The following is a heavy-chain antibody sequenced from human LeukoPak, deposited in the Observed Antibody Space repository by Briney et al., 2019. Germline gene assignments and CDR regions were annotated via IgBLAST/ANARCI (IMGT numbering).Heavy chain of an antibody. D-gene: IGHD3-3*01. J-gene: IGHJ3*02. V-gene: IGHV3-74*01. CDR1: GFTFSSYW. Sequence: PGGALRLSCSASGFTFSSYWRHWVRQAPGERLVWVSRINSDGSCTSYADSVKGRFTISRDNAKNTLYLQMNSLRAEDTAVYYCARDTRNTGTYYDFWSGYQSTDAFDIWGQGTMVTVSS. CDR2: INSDGSCT. CDR3: ARDTRNTGTYYDFWSGYQSTDAFDI.